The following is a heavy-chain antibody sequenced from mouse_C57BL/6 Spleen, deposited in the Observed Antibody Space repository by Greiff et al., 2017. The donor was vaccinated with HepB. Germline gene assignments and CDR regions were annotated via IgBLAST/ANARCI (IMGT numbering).Heavy chain of an antibody. CDR2: INPNYGTT. J-gene: IGHJ4*01. V-gene: IGHV1-39*01. Sequence: VQLQQSGRELVKPGASVKISCKASGYSFTDYDVNWVKQSNGKSLEWIGVINPNYGTTSYNQKFKGKATLTVDRSSSTAYMQLNSLTSEDSAVYYCARDHYGSSYDYAMDYWGQGTSVTVSS. CDR1: GYSFTDYD. CDR3: ARDHYGSSYDYAMDY. D-gene: IGHD1-1*01.